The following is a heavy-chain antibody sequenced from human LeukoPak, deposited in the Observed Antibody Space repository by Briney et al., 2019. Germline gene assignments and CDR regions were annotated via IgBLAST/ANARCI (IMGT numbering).Heavy chain of an antibody. CDR3: ARDAPAGEKPEYFFDY. Sequence: GGSLRLSCAASGFTFSDYYMSWIRQAPGKGLEWVSHIGRGITYADSVKGRFTISRDNAKNSVYLQMNSLRAEDTAVYYCARDAPAGEKPEYFFDYWDQGTLVTVSS. CDR2: IGRGIT. CDR1: GFTFSDYY. V-gene: IGHV3-11*06. J-gene: IGHJ4*02.